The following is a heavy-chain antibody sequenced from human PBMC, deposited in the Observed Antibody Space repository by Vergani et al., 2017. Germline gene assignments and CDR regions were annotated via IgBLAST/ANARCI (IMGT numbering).Heavy chain of an antibody. Sequence: QVQLRESGPGLVKPSETLSLTCAVSGYSISSGYYWGWIRQPPGKGLEWIGSIFHSGNTYYNPSLKSRVTISVDTSKNHFSLKLSSVTAAVTAVYYCARPNSMLVVAYFASWGQGTLVPVPS. V-gene: IGHV4-38-2*01. CDR2: IFHSGNT. J-gene: IGHJ4*02. CDR3: ARPNSMLVVAYFAS. CDR1: GYSISSGYY. D-gene: IGHD3-22*01.